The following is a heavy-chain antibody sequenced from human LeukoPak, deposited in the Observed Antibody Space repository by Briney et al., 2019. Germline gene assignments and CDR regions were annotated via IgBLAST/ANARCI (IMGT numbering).Heavy chain of an antibody. V-gene: IGHV4-34*01. D-gene: IGHD5-24*01. J-gene: IGHJ4*02. Sequence: SETLSLTCAVFGGSFSGYNWNWLRQPPRKGLEWIGEINHSGSTNYNPSLRSRVTISLDTSKNQFSLKLSSVTAADTAVYYCARGVYTEMSTIMGRFDRWGRGTPVAVSS. CDR3: ARGVYTEMSTIMGRFDR. CDR2: INHSGST. CDR1: GGSFSGYN.